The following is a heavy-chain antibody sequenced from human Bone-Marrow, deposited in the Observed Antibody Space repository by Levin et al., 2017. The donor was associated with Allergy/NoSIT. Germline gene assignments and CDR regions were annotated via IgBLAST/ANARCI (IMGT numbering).Heavy chain of an antibody. CDR3: ARDFSLDPRSSSVDY. D-gene: IGHD6-6*01. J-gene: IGHJ4*02. CDR1: GFTFSSYA. Sequence: GESLKISCAASGFTFSSYAMHWVRQAPGKGLEWVAVISYDGSNKYYADSVKGRFTISRDNSKNTLYLQMNSLRAEDTAVYYCARDFSLDPRSSSVDYWGQGTLVTVSS. V-gene: IGHV3-30-3*01. CDR2: ISYDGSNK.